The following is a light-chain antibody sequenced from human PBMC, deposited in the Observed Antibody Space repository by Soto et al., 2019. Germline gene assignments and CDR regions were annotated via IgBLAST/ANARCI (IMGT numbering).Light chain of an antibody. Sequence: EIVMTQSPATLSVSPGERATLSCRASQSVSSNLAWYQQKPGQAPRLLIYGASTRATGIPARFSGSGSGTEFTLTISRLEPEDFAVYYCHHYGSSLPDTFGQGTKLEIK. CDR2: GAS. V-gene: IGKV3-15*01. CDR1: QSVSSN. CDR3: HHYGSSLPDT. J-gene: IGKJ2*01.